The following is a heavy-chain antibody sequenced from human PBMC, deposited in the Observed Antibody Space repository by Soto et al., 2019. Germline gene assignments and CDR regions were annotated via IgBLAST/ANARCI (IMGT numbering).Heavy chain of an antibody. V-gene: IGHV4-34*01. CDR1: GGSFSGYY. Sequence: SETLSLTGAVYGGSFSGYYWSWIRQPPGKGLEWIGEINHSGSTNYNPSLKSRVTISVDTSKSQFSLKLSSVTAADTAVYYCASGDYGDYWGQGTQVTVSS. J-gene: IGHJ4*02. CDR2: INHSGST. CDR3: ASGDYGDY.